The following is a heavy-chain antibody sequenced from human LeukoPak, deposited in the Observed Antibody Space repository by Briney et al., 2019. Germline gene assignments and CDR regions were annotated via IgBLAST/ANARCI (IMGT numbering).Heavy chain of an antibody. CDR2: IYYSGST. D-gene: IGHD6-13*01. CDR3: AVIEKVGDSSSPNDDY. J-gene: IGHJ4*02. Sequence: SETLSLTCTVSGGSISSGGYYWSWIRQHPGKGLEWIGYIYYSGSTYYNPSLKSRVTISVDTSKNQFSLKLSSVTAADTAVYYCAVIEKVGDSSSPNDDYWGQGTLVTVSS. CDR1: GGSISSGGYY. V-gene: IGHV4-31*03.